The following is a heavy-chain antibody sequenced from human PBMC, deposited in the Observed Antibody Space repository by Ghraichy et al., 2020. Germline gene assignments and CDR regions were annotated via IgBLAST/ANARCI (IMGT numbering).Heavy chain of an antibody. Sequence: SETLSLTCTVSGGSITSSSPYWCWIRQPPGKGLEWIASIYYNGYPYYNPSLQSRVTISADTSKNHFSLKLSSVSAADTAVYYCAKPGPAWYFDLWGRGTLVTVSS. CDR2: IYYNGYP. CDR1: GGSITSSSPY. J-gene: IGHJ2*01. CDR3: AKPGPAWYFDL. V-gene: IGHV4-39*01.